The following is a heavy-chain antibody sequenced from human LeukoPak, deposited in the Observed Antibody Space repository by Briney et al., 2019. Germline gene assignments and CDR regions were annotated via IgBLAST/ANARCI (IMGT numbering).Heavy chain of an antibody. CDR1: GGSISSGGYY. Sequence: SSQTLSLTCTVSGGSISSGGYYWSWIRQHPGKGLEWIGCIYYSGSTYYNPSLKSRVTISVDTSKNQFSLKLSSVTAADTAVYYCARELWDSSGYSSLAFDIWGQGTMVTVSS. V-gene: IGHV4-31*03. J-gene: IGHJ3*02. D-gene: IGHD3-22*01. CDR3: ARELWDSSGYSSLAFDI. CDR2: IYYSGST.